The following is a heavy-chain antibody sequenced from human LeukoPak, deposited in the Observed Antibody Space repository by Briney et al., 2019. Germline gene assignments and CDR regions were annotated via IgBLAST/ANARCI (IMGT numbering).Heavy chain of an antibody. J-gene: IGHJ4*02. D-gene: IGHD1-1*01. V-gene: IGHV4-34*01. Sequence: SETLSLTCAVYGGCFSDYYCSWFRQPPGKGLEWIGGIYPSGATFYNPSLKSRVTVSKDTSKSQFSLNLRFVTAADTALYYCAGYHNWFLNDHWGQGTLVTVSS. CDR2: IYPSGAT. CDR1: GGCFSDYY. CDR3: AGYHNWFLNDH.